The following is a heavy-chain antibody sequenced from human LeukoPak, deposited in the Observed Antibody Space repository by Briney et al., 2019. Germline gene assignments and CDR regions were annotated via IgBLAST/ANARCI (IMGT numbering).Heavy chain of an antibody. D-gene: IGHD3-22*01. V-gene: IGHV4-4*07. CDR2: IYTSGST. Sequence: SETLSLTCTVSGGSISSYYRSWIRQPAGKGLEWIGRIYTSGSTNYNPSLKSRVTMSVDTSKNQFSLKLSSVTAADTAVYYCARHASSYYYDSRNYYFDYWGQGTLVTVSS. CDR3: ARHASSYYYDSRNYYFDY. J-gene: IGHJ4*02. CDR1: GGSISSYY.